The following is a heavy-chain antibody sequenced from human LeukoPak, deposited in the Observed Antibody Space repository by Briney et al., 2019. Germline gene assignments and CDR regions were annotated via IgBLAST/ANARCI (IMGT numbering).Heavy chain of an antibody. CDR2: IYYSGST. D-gene: IGHD1-26*01. CDR3: ARGLVGWELLLFDY. Sequence: KPSETLSLTCTVSGGSISSSSYYWGWIRQPPGKGLGWIGSIYYSGSTYYNPSLKSRVTISVDTSKNQFSLKLSSVTAADTAVYYCARGLVGWELLLFDYWGQGNLVTVSP. J-gene: IGHJ4*02. V-gene: IGHV4-39*01. CDR1: GGSISSSSYY.